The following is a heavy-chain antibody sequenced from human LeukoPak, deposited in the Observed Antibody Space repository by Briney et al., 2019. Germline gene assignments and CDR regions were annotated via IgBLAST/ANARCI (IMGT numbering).Heavy chain of an antibody. J-gene: IGHJ4*02. CDR3: ARDVFGYDSRGDPDY. D-gene: IGHD3-22*01. V-gene: IGHV1-69*04. Sequence: RASVKVSCKASGGTFSSYTISWVRQAPGQGLEWMGRIIPILGIANYAQKFQGRVTITADKSTSTAYMELSSLRSEDTAVYYCARDVFGYDSRGDPDYWGQGTLVTVSS. CDR2: IIPILGIA. CDR1: GGTFSSYT.